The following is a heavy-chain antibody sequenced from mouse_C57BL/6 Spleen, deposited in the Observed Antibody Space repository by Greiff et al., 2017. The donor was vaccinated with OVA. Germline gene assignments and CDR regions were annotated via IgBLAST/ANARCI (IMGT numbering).Heavy chain of an antibody. CDR3: ACDYVFLHAWFAD. CDR1: GFTFSDYG. Sequence: EVQRVESGGGLVKPGGSLKLSCAASGFTFSDYGMHWVRQAPEKGLEWVAYISSGSSTIYYADTVKGRFTISRDNAKNTLFLQVTSLRSEDTAVYYCACDYVFLHAWFADWGQGTLVTVSA. J-gene: IGHJ3*01. CDR2: ISSGSSTI. D-gene: IGHD2-13*01. V-gene: IGHV5-17*01.